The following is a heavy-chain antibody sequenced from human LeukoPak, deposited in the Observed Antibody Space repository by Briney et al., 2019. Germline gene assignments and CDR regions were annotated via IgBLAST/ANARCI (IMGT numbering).Heavy chain of an antibody. CDR3: AKDTYYYDSSGYSCFDY. CDR1: GFTFSSYG. CDR2: IWYDGSNK. V-gene: IGHV3-33*06. J-gene: IGHJ4*02. D-gene: IGHD3-22*01. Sequence: GGSLRLSCAASGFTFSSYGMHWVRQAPGKGLGWVAVIWYDGSNKYYADSVKGRFTISRDNSKNTLYLQKNSLRAEDTAVYYCAKDTYYYDSSGYSCFDYWGQGTLVTVSS.